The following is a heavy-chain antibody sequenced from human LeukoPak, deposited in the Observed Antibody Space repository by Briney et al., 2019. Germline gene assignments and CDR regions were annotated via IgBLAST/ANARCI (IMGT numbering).Heavy chain of an antibody. J-gene: IGHJ3*02. D-gene: IGHD6-6*01. Sequence: ASVKVSCKASGGTFSSYAISWVRQAPGQGLEWMGRIIPIFGTANYAQKFQGRVTITTDESTSTAYMGLSSLRSEDTAVYYCARSSAWAFDIWGQGTMVTVSS. CDR1: GGTFSSYA. CDR2: IIPIFGTA. V-gene: IGHV1-69*05. CDR3: ARSSAWAFDI.